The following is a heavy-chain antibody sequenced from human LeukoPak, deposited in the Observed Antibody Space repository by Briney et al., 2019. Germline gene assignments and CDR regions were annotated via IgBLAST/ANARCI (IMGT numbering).Heavy chain of an antibody. D-gene: IGHD4-23*01. Sequence: KPSETLSLTCAVYGGSFSGYYWSWIRQPPGKGLEWIGEINHSGSTNYNPSLKSRVTISVDTSKNQFSLKLSSVTAADTAVYYCARVVTRPDDWFDPWGQGTLVTVSS. V-gene: IGHV4-34*01. CDR2: INHSGST. CDR3: ARVVTRPDDWFDP. J-gene: IGHJ5*02. CDR1: GGSFSGYY.